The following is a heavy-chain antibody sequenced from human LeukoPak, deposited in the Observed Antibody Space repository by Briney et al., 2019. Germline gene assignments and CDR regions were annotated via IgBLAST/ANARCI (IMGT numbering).Heavy chain of an antibody. V-gene: IGHV1-18*01. CDR1: GYTFTSYG. CDR2: INTYNVNT. D-gene: IGHD3-22*01. CDR3: ARIPYYYDNGGRGYFDY. Sequence: GASVKVSCKASGYTFTSYGVSWVRQAPGQGLEWMGWINTYNVNTNYAQKFQGRVTLTTDASTSTAYMELRSLRSDDTAVYYCARIPYYYDNGGRGYFDYWGQGTLVTVSS. J-gene: IGHJ4*02.